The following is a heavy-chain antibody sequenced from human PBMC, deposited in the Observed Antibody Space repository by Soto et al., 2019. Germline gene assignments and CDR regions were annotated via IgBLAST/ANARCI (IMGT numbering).Heavy chain of an antibody. CDR3: ARDPRYSSSSGIVYFYYGLEV. V-gene: IGHV6-1*01. CDR2: TYYRSKWYN. D-gene: IGHD6-6*01. J-gene: IGHJ6*02. CDR1: RDSVSSNSAA. Sequence: QTLSLTCAISRDSVSSNSAAWNGIRQSPSRGLEWLGRTYYRSKWYNDYAVSVKSRITINPDTSKNQFSLQLNSVTPEDTAVYYCARDPRYSSSSGIVYFYYGLEVWGEGATVSVS.